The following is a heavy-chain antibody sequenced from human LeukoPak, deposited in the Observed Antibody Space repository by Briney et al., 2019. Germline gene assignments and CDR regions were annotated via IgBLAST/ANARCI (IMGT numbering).Heavy chain of an antibody. Sequence: GGSLRLSCAASGFTFSSYSMNWVRQAPGKGLEWVSSISSSSSYIYYADSVKGRFTISRDNAKNSLYLQMNSLRAEDTAVYYCARVSPRNYYDSSGYYYYYMDVWGKGTTVTVSS. V-gene: IGHV3-21*01. CDR2: ISSSSSYI. J-gene: IGHJ6*03. D-gene: IGHD3-22*01. CDR1: GFTFSSYS. CDR3: ARVSPRNYYDSSGYYYYYMDV.